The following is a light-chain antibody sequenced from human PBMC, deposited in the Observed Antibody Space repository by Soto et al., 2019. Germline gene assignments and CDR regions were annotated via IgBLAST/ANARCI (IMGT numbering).Light chain of an antibody. CDR1: QSVTAN. J-gene: IGKJ4*01. CDR3: RQYNNRPPLT. V-gene: IGKV3-15*01. Sequence: EIVMTQSPSTLSVSPGESATLSCRASQSVTANLAWYQQKCGQAPRLLIYGASTRATGVPARFSGSGFGTEFTLTISSRLSADYAVNYCRQYNNRPPLTFGRGTKVEIK. CDR2: GAS.